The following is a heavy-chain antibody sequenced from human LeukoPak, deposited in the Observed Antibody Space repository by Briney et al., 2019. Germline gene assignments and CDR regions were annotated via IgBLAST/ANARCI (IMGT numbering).Heavy chain of an antibody. J-gene: IGHJ3*02. Sequence: GGSLRLSCAASGFTFSSHWMNWVRQAPGKGLEWVANIKQDGSEKYYVDSVKGRFTISRDNAKNSLYLQMNSLRAEDTAVYYCARNLPNYYDSSGLYAFDIWGQGTMVTVSS. V-gene: IGHV3-7*01. CDR1: GFTFSSHW. CDR3: ARNLPNYYDSSGLYAFDI. D-gene: IGHD3-22*01. CDR2: IKQDGSEK.